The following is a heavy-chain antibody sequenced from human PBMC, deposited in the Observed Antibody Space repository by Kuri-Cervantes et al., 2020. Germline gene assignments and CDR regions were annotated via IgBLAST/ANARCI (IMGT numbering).Heavy chain of an antibody. J-gene: IGHJ4*02. Sequence: SETLSLTCTVSGGSISSYYWSWIRQPAGKGLEWIGRIYTSGSTNYDPSLKSRVTISLDTSKNQFSLNLNSVTAADTAVYYCVRRVPASSADDWGQGTLVTVSS. V-gene: IGHV4-4*07. D-gene: IGHD6-6*01. CDR1: GGSISSYY. CDR2: IYTSGST. CDR3: VRRVPASSADD.